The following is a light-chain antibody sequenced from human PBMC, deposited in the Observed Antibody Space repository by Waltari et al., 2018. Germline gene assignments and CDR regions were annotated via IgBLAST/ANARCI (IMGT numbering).Light chain of an antibody. CDR3: QQYFIAPLT. Sequence: DIVMTQSPDSLAVSLVEGATINCKSSQRVLYSSNNKNYLAWYQQKPGQPPKLLIYWASTRQSGVPDRFSGSGSGTDFTLTISSLQAEDVAVYYCQQYFIAPLTFGPGTKVDIK. CDR2: WAS. J-gene: IGKJ3*01. V-gene: IGKV4-1*01. CDR1: QRVLYSSNNKNY.